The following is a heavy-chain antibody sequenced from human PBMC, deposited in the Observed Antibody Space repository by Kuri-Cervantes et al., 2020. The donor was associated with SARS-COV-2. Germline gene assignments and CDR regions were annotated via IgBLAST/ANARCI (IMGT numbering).Heavy chain of an antibody. CDR1: GGTFSSYA. CDR2: IIPIFGTA. D-gene: IGHD5-24*01. Sequence: SVKVSCKASGGTFSSYAISWVRQAPGQGLEWMGGIIPIFGTANYAQKFQGRVTITADKSTSTAYMELSSLRSEDTAVYYCARFGSQEDGYNSGNFWGQGTLVTVSS. CDR3: ARFGSQEDGYNSGNF. V-gene: IGHV1-69*06. J-gene: IGHJ4*02.